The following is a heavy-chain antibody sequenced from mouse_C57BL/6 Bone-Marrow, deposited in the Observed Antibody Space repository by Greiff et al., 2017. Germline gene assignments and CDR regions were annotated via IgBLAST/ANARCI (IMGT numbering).Heavy chain of an antibody. D-gene: IGHD2-12*01. Sequence: EVKVVESGAELVKPGASVKLSCTASGFNIKDYYMHWVKQRTEQGLEWIGRIDPEDGETKYAPKFQGKATITADTSSNTAYLQLSSLTSEDTAVYYCARRRNYTPSWFAYWGQGTLVTVSA. CDR3: ARRRNYTPSWFAY. V-gene: IGHV14-2*01. CDR2: IDPEDGET. J-gene: IGHJ3*01. CDR1: GFNIKDYY.